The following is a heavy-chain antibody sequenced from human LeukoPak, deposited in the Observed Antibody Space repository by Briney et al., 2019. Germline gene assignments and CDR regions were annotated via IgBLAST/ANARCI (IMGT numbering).Heavy chain of an antibody. CDR2: ISSSSSTI. CDR3: ARVSRQIAAAGSDAFDI. J-gene: IGHJ3*02. D-gene: IGHD6-13*01. CDR1: GFTFSSYS. Sequence: TGGSLRLSCAASGFTFSSYSMNWVRQAPGKGLEWVSYISSSSSTIYYADSVKGRFTISRDNAKNSLYLQMNSLRAEDTAVYYCARVSRQIAAAGSDAFDIWGQGTMVTVSS. V-gene: IGHV3-48*04.